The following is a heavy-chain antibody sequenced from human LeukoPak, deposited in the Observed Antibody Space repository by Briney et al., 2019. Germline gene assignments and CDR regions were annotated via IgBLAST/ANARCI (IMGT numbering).Heavy chain of an antibody. CDR1: GFTFDDSA. J-gene: IGHJ1*01. D-gene: IGHD3-22*01. CDR2: ISWNSGII. V-gene: IGHV3-9*01. CDR3: AKAPPYYSDSSGYFQH. Sequence: GGSLRLSCAASGFTFDDSAMHWVRQVPGKGLEWVSGISWNSGIIDYADSVKGRFAISRDNAKNSLYLQMNNLRPDDTAFYYCAKAPPYYSDSSGYFQHWGQGTLVTVSS.